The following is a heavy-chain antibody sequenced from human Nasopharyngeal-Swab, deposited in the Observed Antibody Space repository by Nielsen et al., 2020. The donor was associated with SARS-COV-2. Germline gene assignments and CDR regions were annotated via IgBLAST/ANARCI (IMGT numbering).Heavy chain of an antibody. CDR3: ARKTSGYSGYDD. V-gene: IGHV1-69*13. Sequence: SVKVSCKASGGTFSSYAISWVGQAPGQGLEWMGGIIPIFGTANYAQKFQGRVTTTADESTSTAYMELSSLRSEDTAVYYCARKTSGYSGYDDWGQGTLVTVSS. J-gene: IGHJ4*02. CDR1: GGTFSSYA. CDR2: IIPIFGTA. D-gene: IGHD5-12*01.